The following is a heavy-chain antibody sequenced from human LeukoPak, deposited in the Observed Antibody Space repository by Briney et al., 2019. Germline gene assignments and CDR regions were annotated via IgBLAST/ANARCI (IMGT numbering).Heavy chain of an antibody. CDR2: ISGSGGSA. CDR1: GFTFSSYA. CDR3: AKALWGITMIVVALDY. V-gene: IGHV3-23*01. Sequence: GGSLRLSCAASGFTFSSYAMSWVRQAPGKGLEWVSAISGSGGSAYYADSVKGRFTISRDNSKNTLYLQMNSLRAEDTAVYYCAKALWGITMIVVALDYWGQGTLVTVSS. D-gene: IGHD3-22*01. J-gene: IGHJ4*02.